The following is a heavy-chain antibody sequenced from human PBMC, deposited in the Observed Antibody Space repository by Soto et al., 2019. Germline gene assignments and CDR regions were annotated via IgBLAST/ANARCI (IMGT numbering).Heavy chain of an antibody. CDR2: INPNSGGT. CDR3: ARGILGYCSSTSCYYGRNWFDP. V-gene: IGHV1-2*02. J-gene: IGHJ5*02. D-gene: IGHD2-2*01. Sequence: QVQLVQSGAEVKKPGASVEVSCKASGYTFTGYYMHWVRQAPGQGLEWMGWINPNSGGTNYAQKFQGRVTMTRDTSISTAYMELSRLRSDDTAVYYCARGILGYCSSTSCYYGRNWFDPWGQGTLVTVSS. CDR1: GYTFTGYY.